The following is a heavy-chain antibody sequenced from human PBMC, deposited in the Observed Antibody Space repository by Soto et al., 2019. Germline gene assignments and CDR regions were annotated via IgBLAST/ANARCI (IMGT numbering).Heavy chain of an antibody. Sequence: KVSCKASGYTFTIYGISWVRQAPGQGLEWMGWISAYNGNTNYAQKLQGRVTMTTDTSTSTAYMELRSLRSDDTAVYYCAGYSAAGTRGWFDPWGQGTLVTVSS. J-gene: IGHJ5*02. CDR1: GYTFTIYG. D-gene: IGHD6-13*01. CDR2: ISAYNGNT. CDR3: AGYSAAGTRGWFDP. V-gene: IGHV1-18*01.